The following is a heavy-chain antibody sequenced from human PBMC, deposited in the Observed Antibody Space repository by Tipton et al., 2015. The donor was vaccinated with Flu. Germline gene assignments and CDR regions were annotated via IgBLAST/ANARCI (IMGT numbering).Heavy chain of an antibody. D-gene: IGHD1-26*01. CDR2: VSYSGST. CDR3: SRGTSYWSWYLNL. Sequence: GLVKPSETLSLTCTVSGGSISDYYWSWIRQPPGKGLEWIGYVSYSGSTNYNPSLQSRVTVSVDTSKNQFSLKLTSVTAADTAVYYCSRGTSYWSWYLNLWGRGTLVTVSS. CDR1: GGSISDYY. J-gene: IGHJ2*01. V-gene: IGHV4-59*01.